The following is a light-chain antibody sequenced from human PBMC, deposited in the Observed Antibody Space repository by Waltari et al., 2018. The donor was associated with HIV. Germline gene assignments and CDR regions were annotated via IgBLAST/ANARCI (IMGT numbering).Light chain of an antibody. CDR3: CSYAGSSTSVV. Sequence: QSALTQSASVSGSPGQSITISCTGTSSDVGSYNLVSWYQHHPGKAPKLMIYEVNKRPSGVSNRFSGSKPGNTASLTISGLQAEDEADYYCCSYAGSSTSVVFGGGTKLTVL. J-gene: IGLJ2*01. CDR1: SSDVGSYNL. V-gene: IGLV2-23*02. CDR2: EVN.